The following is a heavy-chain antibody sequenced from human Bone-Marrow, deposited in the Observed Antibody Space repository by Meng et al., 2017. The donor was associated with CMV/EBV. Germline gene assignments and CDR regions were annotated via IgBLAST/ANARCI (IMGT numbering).Heavy chain of an antibody. Sequence: SETLSLTCTVSGGSISSYYWGWIRQPPGKGLEWIGSIYYSGSTYYNPSLKSRVTISVDTSKNQFSLKLSSVTAADTAVYYCARVLGLLLDYWGQGTLVTVSS. CDR1: GGSISSYY. CDR2: IYYSGST. D-gene: IGHD2-15*01. CDR3: ARVLGLLLDY. V-gene: IGHV4-39*07. J-gene: IGHJ4*02.